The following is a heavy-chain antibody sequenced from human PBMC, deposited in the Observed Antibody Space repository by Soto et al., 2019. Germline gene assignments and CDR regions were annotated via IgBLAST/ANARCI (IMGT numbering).Heavy chain of an antibody. CDR2: ITPILGEA. CDR1: GDNFGSYS. V-gene: IGHV1-69*08. D-gene: IGHD6-19*01. CDR3: AREFIEVAVFES. Sequence: QVQLVQSGAEVKKPGSSVKLSCKASGDNFGSYSLSWMRQAPGQGLEWMGRITPILGEANSAQKFQDRVTTTADRFTNIAYMDMSSLRSEVTAVYYCAREFIEVAVFESWGQGTLVTVSS. J-gene: IGHJ4*02.